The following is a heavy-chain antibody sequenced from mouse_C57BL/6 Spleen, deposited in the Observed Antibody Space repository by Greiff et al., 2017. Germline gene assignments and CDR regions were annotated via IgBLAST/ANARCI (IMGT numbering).Heavy chain of an antibody. CDR3: ARHDGRGYYYFDY. Sequence: VQLKESGGDLVKPGGSLKLSCAASGFTFSSYGMSWVRQTPDKRLEWVATISSGGSYTYYPDSVKGRFTISRDNAKNTLYLQMSSLKSEDTAMYYCARHDGRGYYYFDYWGQGTTLTVSS. CDR1: GFTFSSYG. D-gene: IGHD2-3*01. J-gene: IGHJ2*01. CDR2: ISSGGSYT. V-gene: IGHV5-6*01.